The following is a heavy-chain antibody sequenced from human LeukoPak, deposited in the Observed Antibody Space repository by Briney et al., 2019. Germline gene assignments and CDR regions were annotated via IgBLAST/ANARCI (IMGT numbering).Heavy chain of an antibody. CDR1: GFTFSNYV. J-gene: IGHJ4*02. CDR2: ISGSGGNT. CDR3: AKVPITVTRNFDY. V-gene: IGHV3-23*01. D-gene: IGHD4-17*01. Sequence: GGSLRLSCAAYGFTFSNYVMSWVRQAPGKGLEWVSSISGSGGNTYYADSVKGRFTISRDNSKNTLYLQMNSLRAEATAVYYCAKVPITVTRNFDYWGQGTLVTVSS.